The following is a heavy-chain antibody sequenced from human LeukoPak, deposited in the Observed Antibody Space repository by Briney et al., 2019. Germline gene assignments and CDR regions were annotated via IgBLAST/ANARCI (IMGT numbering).Heavy chain of an antibody. CDR1: GGSFSGYY. V-gene: IGHV4-34*01. CDR3: ASAPLHYGSGNAFDI. CDR2: INHSGST. J-gene: IGHJ3*02. D-gene: IGHD3-10*01. Sequence: PSETLSLTCAVYGGSFSGYYWSWIRQPPGKGLEWIGEINHSGSTNYNPSLKSRVTISVDTSKNQFSLKLSSVTAADTAVYYCASAPLHYGSGNAFDIWGQGTMVTVSS.